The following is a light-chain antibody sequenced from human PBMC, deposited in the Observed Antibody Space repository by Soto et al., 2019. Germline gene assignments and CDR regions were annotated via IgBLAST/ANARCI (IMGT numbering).Light chain of an antibody. CDR2: DAS. J-gene: IGKJ1*01. V-gene: IGKV3D-20*02. CDR1: ETVNSNY. CDR3: QQRSNWQT. Sequence: EIVLTQSPGTLSLSPGGRATLSCRASETVNSNYLAWYQQKRGQAPRLLIYDASNRATGIPGGFSGSGSGTDFTLTISRLEPEDFAVYYCQQRSNWQTFGQGTKVDIK.